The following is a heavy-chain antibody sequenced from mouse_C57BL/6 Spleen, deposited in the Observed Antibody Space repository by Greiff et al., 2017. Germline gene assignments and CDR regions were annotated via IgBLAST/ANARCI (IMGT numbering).Heavy chain of an antibody. Sequence: VQLQQPGAELVKPGASVKMSCKASGYTFTSYWITWVKQRPGQGLEWIGDIYPGSGSTNYNEKLKSKATLTVDTSSSTAYMQLSSLTSEDSAVYYCARSVYDGYYRDYWGQGTTLTVSS. D-gene: IGHD2-3*01. CDR3: ARSVYDGYYRDY. CDR1: GYTFTSYW. CDR2: IYPGSGST. V-gene: IGHV1-55*01. J-gene: IGHJ2*01.